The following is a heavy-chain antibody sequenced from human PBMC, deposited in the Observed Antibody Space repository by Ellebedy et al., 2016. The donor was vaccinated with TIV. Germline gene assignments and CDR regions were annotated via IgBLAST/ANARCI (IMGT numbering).Heavy chain of an antibody. CDR1: GFTLTDYY. J-gene: IGHJ4*02. CDR3: ARDWDAHGDRSDFDL. D-gene: IGHD7-27*01. Sequence: ASVKVSXKASGFTLTDYYMHWVRQTPGQGLEWMGWINPNNGGTKYAQKFQGRVTMTRDTSIHTAYMDLNSLSSDDTAVYYCARDWDAHGDRSDFDLWGQGTLVTVSS. V-gene: IGHV1-2*02. CDR2: INPNNGGT.